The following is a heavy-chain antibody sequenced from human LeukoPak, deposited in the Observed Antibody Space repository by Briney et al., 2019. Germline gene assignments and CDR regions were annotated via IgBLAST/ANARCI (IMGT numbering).Heavy chain of an antibody. CDR3: ARDQATVDYYDSSGYYH. V-gene: IGHV3-11*01. CDR1: GFTFSDYY. D-gene: IGHD3-22*01. CDR2: ISSSGSTI. Sequence: PGGSLRLSCAASGFTFSDYYMSWIRQAPGKGLEWVSYISSSGSTIYYADSVKGRFTISRDNAKNSLYLQMNSLRAEDTAVYYCARDQATVDYYDSSGYYHWGQGTLVTVSS. J-gene: IGHJ5*02.